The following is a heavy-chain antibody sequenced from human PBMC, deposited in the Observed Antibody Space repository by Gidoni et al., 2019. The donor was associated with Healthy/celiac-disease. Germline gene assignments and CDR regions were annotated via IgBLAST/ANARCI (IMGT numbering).Heavy chain of an antibody. V-gene: IGHV3-48*03. CDR3: ARILRGRFDP. D-gene: IGHD2-15*01. CDR2: ISSSGSSI. Sequence: EAQLVESGGGLVQPGGSLRLSCAASGFTFSNYEINWVRQAPGKGLEWVSYISSSGSSIYYAGSVKGRFTISRDNAKNSLYLQMNSLRAEDTAVYYCARILRGRFDPWGQGTLVTVSS. CDR1: GFTFSNYE. J-gene: IGHJ5*02.